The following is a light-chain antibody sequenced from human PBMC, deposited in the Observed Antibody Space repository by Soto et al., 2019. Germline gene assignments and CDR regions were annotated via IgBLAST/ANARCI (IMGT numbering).Light chain of an antibody. Sequence: DIRMTQSPSTLSAVVGDRVTITCRASESVSSSVAWYQQKPGKAPKLLIYDASTLESGVPSRFSGSGFGTEFTLTINSLQPDDFGTYYCQQYESFSPYTFGRGPRLEIK. V-gene: IGKV1-5*01. CDR2: DAS. J-gene: IGKJ2*01. CDR1: ESVSSS. CDR3: QQYESFSPYT.